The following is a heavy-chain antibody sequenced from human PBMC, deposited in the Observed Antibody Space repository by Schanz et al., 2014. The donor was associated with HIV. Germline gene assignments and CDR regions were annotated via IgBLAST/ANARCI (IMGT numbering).Heavy chain of an antibody. CDR3: AREDGWFGDIYYFGLDV. CDR2: IDSSSSYK. D-gene: IGHD3-10*01. J-gene: IGHJ6*02. V-gene: IGHV3-21*02. CDR1: GFTFSSYW. Sequence: EVQLVESGGGLVKPGGSLRLSCAASGFTFSSYWMHWVRQAPGKGLVWVSSIDSSSSYKYYADSVKGRFTISRDNAKNSLYLQMNTLRAEDTAVYFCAREDGWFGDIYYFGLDVWGRGTTVTVSS.